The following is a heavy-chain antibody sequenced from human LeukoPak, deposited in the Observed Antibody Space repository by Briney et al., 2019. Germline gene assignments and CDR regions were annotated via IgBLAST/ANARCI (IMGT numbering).Heavy chain of an antibody. V-gene: IGHV3-21*04. D-gene: IGHD3-9*01. Sequence: GGSLRLSCAASGFTFSSYSMNWVRQAPGKGLEWVSSISSSSSYIYYADSVKGRFTISRDNAKNSLYLQMNSLRAEDTALYYCAKDRSPYDILTGYYYYYGMDVWGQGTTVTVSS. J-gene: IGHJ6*02. CDR1: GFTFSSYS. CDR3: AKDRSPYDILTGYYYYYGMDV. CDR2: ISSSSSYI.